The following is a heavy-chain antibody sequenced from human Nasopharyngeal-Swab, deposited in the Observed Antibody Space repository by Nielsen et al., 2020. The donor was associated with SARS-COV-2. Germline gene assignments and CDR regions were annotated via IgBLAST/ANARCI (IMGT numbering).Heavy chain of an antibody. Sequence: PGKGLEWVSYISSSGSTIYYADPVKGRFTISRDNAKNSLHLQMNSLRAEDTAVYYCARGYYDFWSGYSFDYWGQGTLVTVSS. V-gene: IGHV3-11*04. CDR2: ISSSGSTI. D-gene: IGHD3-3*01. J-gene: IGHJ4*02. CDR3: ARGYYDFWSGYSFDY.